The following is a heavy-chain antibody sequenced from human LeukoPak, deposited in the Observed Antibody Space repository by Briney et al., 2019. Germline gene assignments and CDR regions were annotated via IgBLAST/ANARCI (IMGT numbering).Heavy chain of an antibody. D-gene: IGHD1-26*01. CDR3: AKDLRPSYSAFDI. Sequence: PGGSLRLSCVASGFIFSDYWMHWVRQAPGKGLVWVSHINSDGSSTRYADSVKGRFTISRDNAKNTLYLQMDSLRAEDTAVYYCAKDLRPSYSAFDIWGQGTMVTVSS. CDR1: GFIFSDYW. CDR2: INSDGSST. V-gene: IGHV3-74*01. J-gene: IGHJ3*02.